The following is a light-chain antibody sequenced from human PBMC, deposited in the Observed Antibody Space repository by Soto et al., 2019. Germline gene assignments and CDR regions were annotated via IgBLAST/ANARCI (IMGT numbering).Light chain of an antibody. CDR2: AAS. J-gene: IGKJ2*01. CDR3: QQSYSTSDS. Sequence: DIQMTQSPSSLSASVGDRVTITCRASQSISSYLNWYQQKPGKAPKLLIYAASSVQSGVPSRFSGSGSGTDFTLTISSLQPEDFATYYCQQSYSTSDSFGQGTKLEIK. V-gene: IGKV1-39*01. CDR1: QSISSY.